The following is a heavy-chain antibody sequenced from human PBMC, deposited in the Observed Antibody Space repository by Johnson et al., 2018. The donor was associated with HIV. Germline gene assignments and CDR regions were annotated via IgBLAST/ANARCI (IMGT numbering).Heavy chain of an antibody. J-gene: IGHJ3*02. Sequence: EVQLVESGGGVVRPGGSLRLSCAASGFTFDDYGMTWVRQAPGKGLEWVSRINWNGGSTGYADSVKGRFTISRDNAKNSLYLQMNSLRAEDTALYYCARDFGLEWELDGAFDIWGQGTMVTVSS. CDR2: INWNGGST. V-gene: IGHV3-20*04. CDR3: ARDFGLEWELDGAFDI. D-gene: IGHD1-26*01. CDR1: GFTFDDYG.